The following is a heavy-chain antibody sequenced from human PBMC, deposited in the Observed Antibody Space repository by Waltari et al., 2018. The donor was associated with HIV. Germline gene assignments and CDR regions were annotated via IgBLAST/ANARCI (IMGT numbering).Heavy chain of an antibody. CDR3: ARAGDSNFGYWCFNL. CDR1: GFTVSSNY. D-gene: IGHD4-4*01. V-gene: IGHV3-53*01. Sequence: EVQLVESGGGLIQPGGSLRLSCAASGFTVSSNYMRWVRQAPGKGLEWVSVINSGGSTYYADSVKGRFTISRDNSKNTVLLQMNSLRADDTAVYYCARAGDSNFGYWCFNLWGRGTLLTVSS. J-gene: IGHJ2*01. CDR2: INSGGST.